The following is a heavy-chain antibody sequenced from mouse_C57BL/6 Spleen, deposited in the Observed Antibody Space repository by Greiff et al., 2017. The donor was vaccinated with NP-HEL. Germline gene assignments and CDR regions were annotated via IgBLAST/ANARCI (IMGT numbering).Heavy chain of an antibody. CDR1: GYSITSGYY. CDR2: ISYDGSN. V-gene: IGHV3-6*01. D-gene: IGHD2-4*01. Sequence: EVQLQESGPGLVKPSQSLSLTCSVTGYSITSGYYWNWIRQFPGNKLEWMGYISYDGSNNYNPSLKNRISIPSDTSKNQFFLKLNSVTTEDTATYYCARERLRRDYYAMDYWGQGTSVTVSS. CDR3: ARERLRRDYYAMDY. J-gene: IGHJ4*01.